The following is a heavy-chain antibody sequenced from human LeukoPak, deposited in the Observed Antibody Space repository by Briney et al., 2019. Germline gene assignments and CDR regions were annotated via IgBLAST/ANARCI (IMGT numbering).Heavy chain of an antibody. CDR1: GGSLSNGAYY. CDR2: IYYSGSA. D-gene: IGHD3-16*01. Sequence: PSETLSLTCTASGGSLSNGAYYWSWIRQFPGKGLEWIGCIYYSGSANYNPSLKSRVIISVDTSKNQFSLKLSSVTAADTAVYYCARHYGPWGQGTLVTVSS. V-gene: IGHV4-31*03. J-gene: IGHJ5*02. CDR3: ARHYGP.